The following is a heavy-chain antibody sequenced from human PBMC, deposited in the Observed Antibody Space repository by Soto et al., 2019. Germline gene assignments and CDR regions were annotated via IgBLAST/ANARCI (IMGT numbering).Heavy chain of an antibody. CDR2: ISYDGST. CDR1: GGSIRRSTYY. V-gene: IGHV4-39*01. CDR3: ASQAGGYSYGPFDY. Sequence: SETLSLTCTVSGGSIRRSTYYWDWIRQPPGRGLEWIGSISYDGSTYYNPSLKSRVTISVDTSRNQFSLKVNYVTAADAAVYFCASQAGGYSYGPFDYWGQGALVTVSS. D-gene: IGHD5-18*01. J-gene: IGHJ4*02.